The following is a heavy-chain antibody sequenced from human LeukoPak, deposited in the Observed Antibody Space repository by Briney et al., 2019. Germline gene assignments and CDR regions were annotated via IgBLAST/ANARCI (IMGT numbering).Heavy chain of an antibody. V-gene: IGHV3-21*01. Sequence: GGSLRLSCAASGFTFSSYSMNWVRQAPGKGLEWVSSISSSSSYIYYADSVKGRFTISRDNAKNSLYLQMNSLSAEDTAVYYCARDEGRYCSGGSCYSPYWGQGTLVTVSS. D-gene: IGHD2-15*01. CDR1: GFTFSSYS. CDR3: ARDEGRYCSGGSCYSPY. J-gene: IGHJ4*02. CDR2: ISSSSSYI.